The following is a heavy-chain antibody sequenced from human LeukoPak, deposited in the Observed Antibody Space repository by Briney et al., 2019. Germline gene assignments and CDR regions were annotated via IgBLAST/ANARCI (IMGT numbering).Heavy chain of an antibody. CDR1: GGSISSSSYY. CDR2: IYYSGST. D-gene: IGHD2-21*02. J-gene: IGHJ4*02. CDR3: AAPGLTADY. V-gene: IGHV4-39*01. Sequence: SETLSLTCTVSGGSISSSSYYWGWIRQPPGKGLEWIGSIYYSGSTYYNPSLKSRVTISVDTSKNQFSLKLSSVTAADTAVYYCAAPGLTADYWGQGTLVTVSS.